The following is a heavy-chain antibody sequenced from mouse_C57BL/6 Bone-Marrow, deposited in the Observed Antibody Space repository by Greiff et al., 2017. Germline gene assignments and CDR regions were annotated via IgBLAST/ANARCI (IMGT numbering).Heavy chain of an antibody. CDR2: IWSGGST. CDR1: GFSLTSYG. Sequence: QVQLQQSGPGLVQPSQSLSITCTVSGFSLTSYGVHWVRQSPGEGLEWLGVIWSGGSTDYNAAFISRLSISKDNSKSQVFFKMNSLRADDTAIYYCARPVVAPLYAMDYWGQGTSVTVSS. J-gene: IGHJ4*01. CDR3: ARPVVAPLYAMDY. V-gene: IGHV2-2*01. D-gene: IGHD1-1*01.